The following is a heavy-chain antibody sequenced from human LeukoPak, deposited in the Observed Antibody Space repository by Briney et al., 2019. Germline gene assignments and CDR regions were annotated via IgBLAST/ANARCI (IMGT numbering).Heavy chain of an antibody. CDR2: ISGSGGDT. CDR3: AKNHSDGYLDY. Sequence: PGGSLRLSCAASGFTFSNYAMSWVRQAPGKGLEWVSGISGSGGDTYYADSVKGRFTISRDNSKNTLYLQMNSLRAEDTAVYYCAKNHSDGYLDYWGQGTLVTVSS. V-gene: IGHV3-23*01. J-gene: IGHJ4*02. D-gene: IGHD5-24*01. CDR1: GFTFSNYA.